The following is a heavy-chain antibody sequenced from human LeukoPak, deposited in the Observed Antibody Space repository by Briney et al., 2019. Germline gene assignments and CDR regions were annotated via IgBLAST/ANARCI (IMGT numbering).Heavy chain of an antibody. CDR2: IYTSGST. CDR3: ARGIGYCSSTSCHRAGYWYFDL. Sequence: SETLSLTCTVSGGSISSYYWSWIRQPAGKGLEWIGRIYTSGSTNYNPSLKSRVTMSVDTSKNQFSLKLSSVTAADTAVYYCARGIGYCSSTSCHRAGYWYFDLWGRGTLVTVSS. D-gene: IGHD2-2*01. J-gene: IGHJ2*01. CDR1: GGSISSYY. V-gene: IGHV4-4*07.